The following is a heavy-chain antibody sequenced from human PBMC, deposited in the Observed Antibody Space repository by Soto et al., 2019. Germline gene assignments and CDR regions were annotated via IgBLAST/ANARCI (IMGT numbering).Heavy chain of an antibody. CDR1: GFTFSNAR. J-gene: IGHJ4*02. CDR2: IRSETDGGTI. CDR3: TNAHPRGPDY. V-gene: IGHV3-15*01. Sequence: VGSLRLSCAASGFTFSNARMNWVRQAPGKGLEWVGHIRSETDGGTIVYPAPVKGRFIISRDDSRNTLYLQMNNLKTEDTAVYYCTNAHPRGPDYWGQGTLVTVSS. D-gene: IGHD5-12*01.